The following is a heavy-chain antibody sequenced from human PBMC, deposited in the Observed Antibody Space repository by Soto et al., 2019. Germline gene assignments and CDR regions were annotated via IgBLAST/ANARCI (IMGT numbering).Heavy chain of an antibody. Sequence: QVQLQESGPGLVKPSETLSLTCTVSGGSISSYYWSWIRQPPGKGLEWIGYIYYSGSTNYNPSLKSRVTISVDTSKNQFSLKLSSVTAADTAVYYCARRRQGTTIVAPTKKYYYYYMDVWGKGTTVTVSS. CDR1: GGSISSYY. J-gene: IGHJ6*03. CDR2: IYYSGST. D-gene: IGHD5-12*01. CDR3: ARRRQGTTIVAPTKKYYYYYMDV. V-gene: IGHV4-59*08.